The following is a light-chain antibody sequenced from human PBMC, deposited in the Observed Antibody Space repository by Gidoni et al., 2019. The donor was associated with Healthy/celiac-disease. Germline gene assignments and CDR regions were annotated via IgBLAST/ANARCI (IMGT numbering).Light chain of an antibody. Sequence: DIQMTQSPSTLSASVGDRVTITCRASQSIRNRLAWYQQKPEKAPKLLIYKSSSVDSMVPTRFGGSCAGTEFTLTSSILQHDDLATYYYQHYNSYSQTFGQGTKLEIK. J-gene: IGKJ2*01. CDR1: QSIRNR. CDR2: KSS. V-gene: IGKV1-5*03. CDR3: QHYNSYSQT.